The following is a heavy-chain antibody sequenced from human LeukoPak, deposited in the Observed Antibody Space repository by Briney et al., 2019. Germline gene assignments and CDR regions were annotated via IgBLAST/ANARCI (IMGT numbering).Heavy chain of an antibody. CDR3: ARLRHYYGSGSHKRSYYYYGMDV. V-gene: IGHV4-34*01. D-gene: IGHD3-10*01. CDR2: INHGGST. J-gene: IGHJ6*02. CDR1: GEAFSGYS. Sequence: KPSETLSLTCAVYGEAFSGYSWSWIRQPPGKGLEWIGEINHGGSTNYNPSLKSRVTISVDTSKNRFSLKLSSVTAADTAVYYCARLRHYYGSGSHKRSYYYYGMDVWGQGTTVTVSS.